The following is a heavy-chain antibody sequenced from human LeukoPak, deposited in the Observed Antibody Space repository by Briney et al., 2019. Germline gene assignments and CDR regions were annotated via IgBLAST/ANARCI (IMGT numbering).Heavy chain of an antibody. V-gene: IGHV4-34*01. D-gene: IGHD5-18*01. CDR1: GFTFSSYS. J-gene: IGHJ4*02. Sequence: GSLRLSCAASGFTFSSYSMNWVRQPPGKGLEWIGEINHSGSTNYNPSLKSRVTISVDTSKNQFSLKLSSVTAADTAVYYCARGGYSYGPRPFGYWGQGTLVTVSS. CDR2: INHSGST. CDR3: ARGGYSYGPRPFGY.